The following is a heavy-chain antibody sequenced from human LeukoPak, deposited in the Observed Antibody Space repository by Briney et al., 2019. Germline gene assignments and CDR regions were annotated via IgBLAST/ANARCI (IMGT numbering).Heavy chain of an antibody. CDR3: AREGMSAAAGGKGANNWFDP. Sequence: SETLSLTCTVSGGSISSSSYYWGWIRQPPGKGLEWIGSIYYSGSTNYNPSLKSRVTISVDTSKNQFSLKLSSVTAADTAVYYCAREGMSAAAGGKGANNWFDPWGQGTLVTVSS. D-gene: IGHD6-13*01. CDR1: GGSISSSSYY. CDR2: IYYSGST. V-gene: IGHV4-39*07. J-gene: IGHJ5*02.